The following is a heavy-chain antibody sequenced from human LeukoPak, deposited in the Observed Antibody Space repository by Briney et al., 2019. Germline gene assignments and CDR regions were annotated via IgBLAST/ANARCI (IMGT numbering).Heavy chain of an antibody. CDR2: IYNIGGT. Sequence: SETLSLXCSVSGGSVSRDYWSWIRQPPGKRLEWLGYIYNIGGTNYNPSLKSRVSISVDTSKNQFSLMLTSVTAADTAVYYCAREAVAGTLDYWGQGALVTVSS. J-gene: IGHJ4*02. V-gene: IGHV4-59*02. CDR3: AREAVAGTLDY. CDR1: GGSVSRDY. D-gene: IGHD6-19*01.